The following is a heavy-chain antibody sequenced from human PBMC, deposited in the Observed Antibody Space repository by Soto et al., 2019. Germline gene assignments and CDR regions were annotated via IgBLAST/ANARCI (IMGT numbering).Heavy chain of an antibody. V-gene: IGHV3-30*04. J-gene: IGHJ3*02. CDR1: GVRFSSYA. Sequence: QVQLVESGGGVVQPGTSLRLSCAASGVRFSSYAMHWVRQAPGKGLEWVAVTSFDGSSKYYADAVKGRFTTSRDNSNNXXYLHMNSLRDEATAVYYCARDQDYYDSSGSHAFDIWGQGTMVTVSS. CDR2: TSFDGSSK. D-gene: IGHD3-22*01. CDR3: ARDQDYYDSSGSHAFDI.